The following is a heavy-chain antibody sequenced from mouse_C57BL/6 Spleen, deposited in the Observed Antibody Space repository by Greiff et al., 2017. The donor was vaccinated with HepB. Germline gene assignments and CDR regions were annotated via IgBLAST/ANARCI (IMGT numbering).Heavy chain of an antibody. Sequence: QVQLQQPGAELVKPGASVKLSCKASGYTFTSYWMHWVKQRPGQGLEWIGMIHPNSGSTNNNEKFKSKSTLTVDKSSSTAYMQLSSLTSEDSAVYYCAREGYYYGSSDWYFDVWGTGTTVTVSS. CDR1: GYTFTSYW. CDR2: IHPNSGST. V-gene: IGHV1-64*01. D-gene: IGHD1-1*01. CDR3: AREGYYYGSSDWYFDV. J-gene: IGHJ1*03.